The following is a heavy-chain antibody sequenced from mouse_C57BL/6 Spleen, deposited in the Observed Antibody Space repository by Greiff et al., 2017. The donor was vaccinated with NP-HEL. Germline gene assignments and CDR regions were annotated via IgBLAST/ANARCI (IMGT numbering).Heavy chain of an antibody. Sequence: QVQLQQSGPELVRPGVSVKISCKGSGYTFTDYAMHWVKQSHAKSLEWIGVISTYYGDASYNQKFKDKATMTADKSSSTAYMELARLTSEDSAVYYCARYDYGDYYAMDYWGQGTSVTVSS. CDR3: ARYDYGDYYAMDY. CDR1: GYTFTDYA. CDR2: ISTYYGDA. J-gene: IGHJ4*01. V-gene: IGHV1-67*01. D-gene: IGHD2-4*01.